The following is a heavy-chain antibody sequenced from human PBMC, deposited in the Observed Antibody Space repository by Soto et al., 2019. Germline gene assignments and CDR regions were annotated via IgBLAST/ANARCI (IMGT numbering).Heavy chain of an antibody. J-gene: IGHJ3*02. Sequence: SVRGSCKASGFGFTSSAMQWVRQARGQRLEWIGWIVVGSGNTNYAQKFQERVTTTRDMSTSTAYMELSSLRSEDTAVHYCAADSPGGGLRAFDIWGQGTMVTVSS. D-gene: IGHD3-16*01. CDR3: AADSPGGGLRAFDI. CDR1: GFGFTSSA. CDR2: IVVGSGNT. V-gene: IGHV1-58*02.